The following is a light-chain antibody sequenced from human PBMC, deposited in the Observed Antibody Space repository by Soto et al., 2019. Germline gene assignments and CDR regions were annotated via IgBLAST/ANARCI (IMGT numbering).Light chain of an antibody. CDR2: KAS. CDR1: QTISSW. CDR3: QHYNSYSEA. V-gene: IGKV1-5*03. Sequence: DIQLTQSPSTLSGSVGDRATLTCRASQTISSWLAWYQQKPGKAPKLLIYKASTLKSGVPSRFRGTGSGTECTLPISSLQPGDFATYYCQHYNSYSEAFGQGTKVDI. J-gene: IGKJ1*01.